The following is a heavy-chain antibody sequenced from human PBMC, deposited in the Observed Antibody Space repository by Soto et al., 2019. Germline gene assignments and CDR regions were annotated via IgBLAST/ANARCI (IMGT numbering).Heavy chain of an antibody. CDR2: ISGSGGSK. CDR3: AKGRGSGWTPFDY. V-gene: IGHV3-23*01. J-gene: IGHJ4*02. CDR1: GFTFSSYA. D-gene: IGHD6-19*01. Sequence: EVQLLESGGGLVQPGGSLRLSCAASGFTFSSYAMSWVRQAPGKGLEWVSPISGSGGSKYYADSVKGRFTISRDNSKNTLYLQMNSLRAEDTAVYYCAKGRGSGWTPFDYWGQGTLVTVSS.